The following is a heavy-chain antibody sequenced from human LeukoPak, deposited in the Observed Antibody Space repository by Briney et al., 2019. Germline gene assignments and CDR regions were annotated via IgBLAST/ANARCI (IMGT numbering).Heavy chain of an antibody. Sequence: SETLSLNCTVSGGSISSYYWSWIRQPPGKGLEWIGYIYYSGSTNYNPSLKSRVTISVDTSKNQFSLKLSSVTAADTAVYYCARTLRYCSSTSCYWFDPWGQGTLVTVSS. CDR2: IYYSGST. D-gene: IGHD2-2*01. CDR3: ARTLRYCSSTSCYWFDP. CDR1: GGSISSYY. J-gene: IGHJ5*02. V-gene: IGHV4-59*01.